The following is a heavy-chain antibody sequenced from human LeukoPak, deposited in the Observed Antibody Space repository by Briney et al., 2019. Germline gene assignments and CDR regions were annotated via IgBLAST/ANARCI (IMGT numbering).Heavy chain of an antibody. CDR3: ARDGGYGSGSYRFDY. CDR2: IYYSGST. V-gene: IGHV4-31*03. CDR1: GGSISSDGYY. D-gene: IGHD3-10*01. Sequence: PSETLSLTCTVSGGSISSDGYYWSWIRQHPGKGLEGIGYIYYSGSTYYNPSLKSRVTISVDTSKNQFSLKLSSVTAADTAVYYCARDGGYGSGSYRFDYWGQGTLVTVSS. J-gene: IGHJ4*02.